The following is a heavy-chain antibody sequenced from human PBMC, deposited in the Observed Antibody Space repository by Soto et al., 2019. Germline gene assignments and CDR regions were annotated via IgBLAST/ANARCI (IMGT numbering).Heavy chain of an antibody. V-gene: IGHV3-23*01. D-gene: IGHD5-18*01. Sequence: GGSLKLSCAASGFTFRNYCMNGVRQVPGKGLEWVSAISASGNITYYADSVKGRFTISRDNSKNTLYLQVNSLRAEDTAVYYCAKGTWTQLWLLVYWGQGSLVTVSS. CDR2: ISASGNIT. CDR3: AKGTWTQLWLLVY. J-gene: IGHJ4*02. CDR1: GFTFRNYC.